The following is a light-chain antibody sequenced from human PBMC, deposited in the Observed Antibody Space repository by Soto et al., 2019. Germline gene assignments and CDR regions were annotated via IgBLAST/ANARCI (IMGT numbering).Light chain of an antibody. CDR3: GSYXGSNTYV. Sequence: QSVLTQPPSASGSPGQSVTISCTGTSSEVGGYSYVSWYQQHPGKAPKLMIYEVSKRPSGVPDRFSGSKSGNTASLTVSGLQAEDEPDYYCGSYXGSNTYVFGTGTKVTVL. J-gene: IGLJ1*01. CDR2: EVS. V-gene: IGLV2-8*01. CDR1: SSEVGGYSY.